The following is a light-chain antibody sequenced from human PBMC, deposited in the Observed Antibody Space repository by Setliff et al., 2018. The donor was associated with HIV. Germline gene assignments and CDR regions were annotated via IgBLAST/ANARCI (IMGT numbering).Light chain of an antibody. V-gene: IGLV2-14*01. Sequence: QSALTQPASVSGSPGQSITISCTGTSRDVGGYNYVSWYQQHPGKAPKLIIYEVRNRPSGVSNRVSGSKSGNTASLTISGLQAEDEADYYCSSYAITNTLPFGTGTKVTVL. J-gene: IGLJ1*01. CDR3: SSYAITNTLP. CDR1: SRDVGGYNY. CDR2: EVR.